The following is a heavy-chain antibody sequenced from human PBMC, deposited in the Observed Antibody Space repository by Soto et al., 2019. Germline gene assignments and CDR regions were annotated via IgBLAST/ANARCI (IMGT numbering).Heavy chain of an antibody. CDR1: GYSFTSYW. CDR2: IDPSDSYT. V-gene: IGHV5-10-1*01. CDR3: ASQYSSSWNFDY. Sequence: PGESLKISCKGSGYSFTSYWISWVRQMPGKGLEWMGRIDPSDSYTNYSPSFQGHVTISADRSISTAYLQWSSLKASDTAMYYCASQYSSSWNFDYWGQGTLVTVSS. D-gene: IGHD6-13*01. J-gene: IGHJ4*02.